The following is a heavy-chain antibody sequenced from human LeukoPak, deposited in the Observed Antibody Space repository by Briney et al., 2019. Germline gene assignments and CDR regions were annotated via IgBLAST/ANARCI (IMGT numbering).Heavy chain of an antibody. J-gene: IGHJ4*02. D-gene: IGHD5-12*01. V-gene: IGHV3-23*01. CDR1: GFTFSSYG. Sequence: GGSLRLSCAASGFTFSSYGMSWVRQAPGKGLEWVSAISGSGGSTYYADSVKGRFTISRDNSKNTLYLQMNSLRAEDTAVYYCAKVSRGYDNVFDYWGQGTLVTVSS. CDR3: AKVSRGYDNVFDY. CDR2: ISGSGGST.